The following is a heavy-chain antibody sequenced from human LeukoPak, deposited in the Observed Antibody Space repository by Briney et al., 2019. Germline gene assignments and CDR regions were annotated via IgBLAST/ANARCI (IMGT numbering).Heavy chain of an antibody. V-gene: IGHV4-39*01. J-gene: IGHJ4*02. Sequence: SETLSLTCTVSGGSISSSSYYWGWIRQPPGKGLEWIGSIYYSGSTYYNPSLRSRVTISVDTSKNQFSLKLSSVTAADTAVYYCARRFLEWFDYWGQGTLVTVSS. CDR3: ARRFLEWFDY. CDR2: IYYSGST. D-gene: IGHD3-3*01. CDR1: GGSISSSSYY.